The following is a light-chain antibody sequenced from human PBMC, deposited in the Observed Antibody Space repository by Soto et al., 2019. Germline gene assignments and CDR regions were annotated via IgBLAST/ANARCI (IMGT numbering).Light chain of an antibody. Sequence: EIVLTQSPGTLSLSPGERATLSCGASQSVTKNYLAWYQHKPGQAPRLLIYRASSRATGIPDRFSGSGSGTDFALTISRLEPEDFAVYYCQQYGNTPRTFGQGTKLEIK. CDR2: RAS. CDR1: QSVTKNY. J-gene: IGKJ2*01. V-gene: IGKV3-20*01. CDR3: QQYGNTPRT.